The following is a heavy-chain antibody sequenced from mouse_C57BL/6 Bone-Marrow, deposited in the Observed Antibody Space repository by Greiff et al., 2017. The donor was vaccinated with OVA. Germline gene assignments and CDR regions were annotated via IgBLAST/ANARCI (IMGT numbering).Heavy chain of an antibody. V-gene: IGHV1-4*01. CDR1: GYTFTSYT. J-gene: IGHJ3*01. Sequence: QVQLKQSGAELARPGASVKMSCKASGYTFTSYTMHWVKQRPGQGLEWIGYINPSSGYTKYNQKFKVKATLTADKSSSTAYMQLSSLTSEDSAVYYCARSGNWAWFAYWGQGTLVTVSA. CDR2: INPSSGYT. D-gene: IGHD2-1*01. CDR3: ARSGNWAWFAY.